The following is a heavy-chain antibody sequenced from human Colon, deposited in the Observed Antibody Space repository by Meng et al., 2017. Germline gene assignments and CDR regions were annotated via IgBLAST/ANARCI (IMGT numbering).Heavy chain of an antibody. D-gene: IGHD2-8*02. CDR2: IFYTGTA. Sequence: QGRPQESGPGLVKPSQTLSPTCNVSGLSIGTTGDYWTWIRQRPGKGLEWIGKIFYTGTAHYNPSLKTRAAMSVDRSKNQFSLKLSSVTAADTAVYYCARADCTAGICYQFDNWGQGTLVTVSS. CDR3: ARADCTAGICYQFDN. CDR1: GLSIGTTGDY. V-gene: IGHV4-31*03. J-gene: IGHJ4*02.